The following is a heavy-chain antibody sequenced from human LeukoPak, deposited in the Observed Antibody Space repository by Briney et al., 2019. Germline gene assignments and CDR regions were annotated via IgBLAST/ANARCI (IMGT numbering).Heavy chain of an antibody. V-gene: IGHV3-15*01. CDR3: IAHFPYFYGFEV. D-gene: IGHD3-3*02. Sequence: GGSLRLSCVSSGFTIGTAWMSWVRQAPGKGLEWLGHIKSEGEGATTDYAAPAKGRFAISRDDSKNMIYLQMSCLKIDDTAIYYCIAHFPYFYGFEVWGKGTAVTVSS. J-gene: IGHJ6*04. CDR2: IKSEGEGATT. CDR1: GFTIGTAW.